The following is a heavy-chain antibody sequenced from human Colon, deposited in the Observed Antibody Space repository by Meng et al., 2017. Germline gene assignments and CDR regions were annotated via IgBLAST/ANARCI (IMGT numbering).Heavy chain of an antibody. Sequence: QVQLQWSGPGLVKPSVSLSFACSVSGASVSVNSYWSWVRQPPGRGLEWIGQIDHRGSAYYRPSLNSRVTMSLDKSRNQFSLRLTSVTAADTAVYYCARFYGSGTFEVHDYWGQGTLVTVSS. D-gene: IGHD3-10*01. V-gene: IGHV4-4*02. J-gene: IGHJ4*02. CDR2: IDHRGSA. CDR3: ARFYGSGTFEVHDY. CDR1: GASVSVNSY.